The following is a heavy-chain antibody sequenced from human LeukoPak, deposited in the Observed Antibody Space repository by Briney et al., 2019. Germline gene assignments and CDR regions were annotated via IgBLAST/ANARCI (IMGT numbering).Heavy chain of an antibody. CDR1: GGSISSGDYY. Sequence: SQTLSLTCTVSGGSISSGDYYWSWIRQPPGKGLEWIGYIYYSGSTYYNPSLKSRVTISVDTSKNQFSLKLSSVTAADTAVYYCARYLWFGELLPPEYFDYWGQGTLVTVSS. CDR3: ARYLWFGELLPPEYFDY. CDR2: IYYSGST. D-gene: IGHD3-10*01. J-gene: IGHJ4*02. V-gene: IGHV4-30-4*01.